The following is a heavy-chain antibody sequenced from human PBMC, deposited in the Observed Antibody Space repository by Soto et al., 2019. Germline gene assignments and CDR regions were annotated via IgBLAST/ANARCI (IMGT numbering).Heavy chain of an antibody. CDR3: ARVNDLTYYYHGMDV. D-gene: IGHD1-1*01. CDR2: IIPIFGTA. J-gene: IGHJ6*02. V-gene: IGHV1-69*06. Sequence: AVKGSCKAAGGTFSSYAISWVRQAPGQGLEWMGGIIPIFGTANYAQKFQGRVTITADKSTSTAYMAPSSLRSQATAVYSCARVNDLTYYYHGMDVWGQGTTVTVSS. CDR1: GGTFSSYA.